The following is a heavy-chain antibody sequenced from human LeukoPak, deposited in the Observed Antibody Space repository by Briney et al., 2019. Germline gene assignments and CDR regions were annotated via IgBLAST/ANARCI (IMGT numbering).Heavy chain of an antibody. V-gene: IGHV3-21*01. D-gene: IGHD3-3*01. CDR3: ARVTGGDLTIFGVVTDIDY. Sequence: GGSLRLSCAASGFTFSSYSMNWVRQAPGKGLEWVSSISSSSSYIYYADSVKGRFTISRDNAKNSLYLQMNSLRAEDTAVYYCARVTGGDLTIFGVVTDIDYWGQGTLVTVSS. CDR1: GFTFSSYS. J-gene: IGHJ4*02. CDR2: ISSSSSYI.